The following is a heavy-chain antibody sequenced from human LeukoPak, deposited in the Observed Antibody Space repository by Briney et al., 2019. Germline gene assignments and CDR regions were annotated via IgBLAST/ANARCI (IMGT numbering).Heavy chain of an antibody. V-gene: IGHV4-30-2*01. CDR3: ARVREGAFDI. CDR1: GGSISSGGYY. CDR2: IYHSGST. Sequence: ASETLSLTCTVSGGSISSGGYYWSCIRQPPGKGLECIGYIYHSGSTYYNPSLKSRVTISVDRSKNQFSLKLSSVTAADTAVYYCARVREGAFDIWGQGTMVTVSS. J-gene: IGHJ3*02.